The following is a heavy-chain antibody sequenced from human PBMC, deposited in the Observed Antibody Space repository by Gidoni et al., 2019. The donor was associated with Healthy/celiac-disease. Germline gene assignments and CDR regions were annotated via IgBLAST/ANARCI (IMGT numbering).Heavy chain of an antibody. CDR1: GGSFSGYY. V-gene: IGHV4-34*01. CDR3: ARGRNYYDSSGYLGY. J-gene: IGHJ4*02. Sequence: QVQLQPWGAGLLKPSETLSLTCAVYGGSFSGYYWSWIRQPPGKGLEWIGEINHSGSTNYNPSLKSRVTISVDTSKNQFSLKLSSVTAADTAVYYCARGRNYYDSSGYLGYWGQGTLVTVSS. CDR2: INHSGST. D-gene: IGHD3-22*01.